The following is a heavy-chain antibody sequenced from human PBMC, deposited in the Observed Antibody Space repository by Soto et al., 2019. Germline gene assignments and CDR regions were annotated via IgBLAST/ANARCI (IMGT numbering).Heavy chain of an antibody. Sequence: QVQLQQGGAGLLKPSETLSLTCAVYGGFVSSGSYYWSWIRQPPGKGLEWIGEMSHSGGTHFNPSLKSRVTISVDTSKSQFSLKLSSVTAADTALYYCARVERGTATTVVDAFDIWGPGTMVTVSS. CDR3: ARVERGTATTVVDAFDI. CDR1: GGFVSSGSYY. V-gene: IGHV4-34*01. D-gene: IGHD1-1*01. J-gene: IGHJ3*02. CDR2: MSHSGGT.